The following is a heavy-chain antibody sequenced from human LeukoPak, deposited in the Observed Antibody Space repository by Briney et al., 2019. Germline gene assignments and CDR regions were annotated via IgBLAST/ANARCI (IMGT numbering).Heavy chain of an antibody. D-gene: IGHD3-3*01. V-gene: IGHV4-59*01. CDR1: GGSISIYH. Sequence: PSETLSLTCNISGGSISIYHWNWIWQPPGKGLEWIGSVYYSGSTNYNPSLKSRVTISVDTFKNHFSLMLTSVTAADTAVYYCARNNDVWSGYFDSWGQGTRVTVSS. CDR3: ARNNDVWSGYFDS. CDR2: VYYSGST. J-gene: IGHJ4*02.